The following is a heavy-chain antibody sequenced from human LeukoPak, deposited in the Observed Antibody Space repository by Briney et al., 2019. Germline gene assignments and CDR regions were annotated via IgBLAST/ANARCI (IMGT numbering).Heavy chain of an antibody. Sequence: GESLKISCKGSGDSFTSYWIGWVRQMPGKGLGWMGIIYPGDSDTRYSPSFQGQVTISADKSISTAYLQWSSLKASDTAVYYCARWLAHCSSASCYQPFDYWGQGTLVTVSS. CDR2: IYPGDSDT. J-gene: IGHJ4*02. CDR3: ARWLAHCSSASCYQPFDY. V-gene: IGHV5-51*01. CDR1: GDSFTSYW. D-gene: IGHD2-2*01.